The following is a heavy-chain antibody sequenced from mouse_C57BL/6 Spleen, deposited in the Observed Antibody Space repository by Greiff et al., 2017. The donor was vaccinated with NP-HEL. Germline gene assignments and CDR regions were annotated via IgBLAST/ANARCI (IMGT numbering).Heavy chain of an antibody. J-gene: IGHJ2*01. CDR1: GYTFTSYW. D-gene: IGHD2-4*01. CDR2: IHPNSGST. CDR3: ARSDDYDDSYFDY. Sequence: QVQLQQPGAELVKPGASVKLSCKASGYTFTSYWLHWVKQRPGQGLEWIGMIHPNSGSTNYNEKFKSKATLTVDKSSSTAYMQLSSLTSEDSAVYYCARSDDYDDSYFDYWGQGTTLTVSS. V-gene: IGHV1-64*01.